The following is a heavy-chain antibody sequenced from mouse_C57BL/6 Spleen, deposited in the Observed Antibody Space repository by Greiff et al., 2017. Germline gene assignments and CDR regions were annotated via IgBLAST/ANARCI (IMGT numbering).Heavy chain of an antibody. CDR2: IDPSDSYT. V-gene: IGHV1-69*01. Sequence: VQLQQPGAELVMPGASVKLSCKASGYTFTSYWMHWVKQRPGQGLEWIGEIDPSDSYTNYNQKFKGKSTLTVDKSSSTAYMQLSSLTSEDSAVYYCARRGTTVTNSGYFDVWGTGTTVTVAS. J-gene: IGHJ1*03. D-gene: IGHD2-1*01. CDR1: GYTFTSYW. CDR3: ARRGTTVTNSGYFDV.